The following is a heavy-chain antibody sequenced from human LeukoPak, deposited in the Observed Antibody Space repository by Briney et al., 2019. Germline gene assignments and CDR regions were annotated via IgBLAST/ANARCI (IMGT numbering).Heavy chain of an antibody. CDR1: GFAFSSYA. V-gene: IGHV3-30*04. Sequence: GRSLRLSCAASGFAFSSYAMHWVRPAPGKGLEWVAVISYDGSNKYYADSVKGRFTISRDNSKNTLYLQMNSLRAEDTAVYYCARGSFRSTYDFWTGSTFNIWGEGTMVTVSS. CDR3: ARGSFRSTYDFWTGSTFNI. D-gene: IGHD3-3*01. J-gene: IGHJ3*02. CDR2: ISYDGSNK.